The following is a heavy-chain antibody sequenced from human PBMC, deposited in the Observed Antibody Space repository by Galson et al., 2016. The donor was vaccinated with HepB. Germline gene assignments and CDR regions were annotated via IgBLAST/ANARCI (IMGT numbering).Heavy chain of an antibody. CDR2: IYPGDSNT. D-gene: IGHD3-9*01. Sequence: QSGAEVKKPGESLKISCKGSGYDFTNYWIGWVRQMPGKGLEWMGIIYPGDSNTIYRPSFQGQVTIPADRSITTAYLQWSSLQASETAMYFCARTTYYNILTGYHPIDYWGQGTVVTVST. V-gene: IGHV5-51*01. CDR3: ARTTYYNILTGYHPIDY. J-gene: IGHJ4*02. CDR1: GYDFTNYW.